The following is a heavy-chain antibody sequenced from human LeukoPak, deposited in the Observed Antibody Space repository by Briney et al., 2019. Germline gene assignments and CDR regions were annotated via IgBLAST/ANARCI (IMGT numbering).Heavy chain of an antibody. CDR3: AKGGSGHSVGGSCYYDY. CDR2: ISGSGGST. D-gene: IGHD2-15*01. J-gene: IGHJ4*02. V-gene: IGHV3-23*01. Sequence: PGGSLRLSCAASGFTFSSYAMSWARQAPGKGLEWVSAISGSGGSTYYADSVKGRFTISRDNSKNTLYLQMNSLRAEDTAVYYCAKGGSGHSVGGSCYYDYWGQGTLVTVSS. CDR1: GFTFSSYA.